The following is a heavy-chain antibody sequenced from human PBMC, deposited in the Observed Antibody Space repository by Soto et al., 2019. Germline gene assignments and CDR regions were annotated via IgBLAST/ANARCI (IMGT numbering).Heavy chain of an antibody. CDR2: IYYSGST. V-gene: IGHV4-31*03. CDR3: AGTVIAAAGSGATGYYYYGMDV. CDR1: GGSISSGGYY. Sequence: PSETLSLTCTVSGGSISSGGYYWSWIRQHPXKGLEWIGYIYYSGSTYYNPSLKSRVTISVDTSKNQFSLKLSSVTAADTAVYYCAGTVIAAAGSGATGYYYYGMDVWGQGTTVTVSS. J-gene: IGHJ6*02. D-gene: IGHD6-13*01.